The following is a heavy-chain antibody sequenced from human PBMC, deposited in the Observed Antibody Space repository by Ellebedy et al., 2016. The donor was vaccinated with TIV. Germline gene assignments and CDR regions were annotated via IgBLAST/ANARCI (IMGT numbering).Heavy chain of an antibody. CDR2: VDPNSIGT. J-gene: IGHJ4*02. V-gene: IGHV1-2*02. CDR3: ARCRNDFYDSSGFSYYLDH. Sequence: ASVKVSCKASGYTFTDYYIHWVRQAPGQGLEWLGWVDPNSIGTNYAPKFEGRVTMTRDTSISTASMVLSRLTSDDTAVYYCARCRNDFYDSSGFSYYLDHWGQGTLVTVSS. D-gene: IGHD3-22*01. CDR1: GYTFTDYY.